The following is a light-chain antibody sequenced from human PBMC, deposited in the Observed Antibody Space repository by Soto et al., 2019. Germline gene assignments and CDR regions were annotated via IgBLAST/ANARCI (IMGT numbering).Light chain of an antibody. V-gene: IGKV1-8*01. CDR1: QDINKY. J-gene: IGKJ1*01. Sequence: AIRMTQSPSSFSASTGDRVTITCRASQDINKYLAWYQQKPGKAPMLLTYAASTLQSGVSSRFSGSGSETDFTLTISRLQSEDSANYYSQQYYNLWTVGQGTK. CDR3: QQYYNLWT. CDR2: AAS.